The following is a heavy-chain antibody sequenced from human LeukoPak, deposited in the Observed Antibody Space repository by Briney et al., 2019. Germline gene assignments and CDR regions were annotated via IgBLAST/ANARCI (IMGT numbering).Heavy chain of an antibody. V-gene: IGHV3-64D*06. CDR3: VKDPSYYYGSDYFDY. CDR2: ISSNGGST. D-gene: IGHD3-10*01. Sequence: GGSLTLSCSASGFTFSSYALHWVRQAPGKGLEYVSAISSNGGSTYYADSVKGRFTISRDNSKNTPYLQMSSLRAEDTAVYYCVKDPSYYYGSDYFDYWGQGTLVTVSS. CDR1: GFTFSSYA. J-gene: IGHJ4*02.